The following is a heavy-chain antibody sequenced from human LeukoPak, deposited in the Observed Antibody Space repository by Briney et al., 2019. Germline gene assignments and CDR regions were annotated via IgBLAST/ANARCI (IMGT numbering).Heavy chain of an antibody. CDR2: IYYSGST. Sequence: TSETLSLTCTVSGGSISSYYWSWIRQPPGKGLGWIGYIYYSGSTNYNPSLKSRVTISVDTSKNQFSLKLSSVTAADTAVYYCARGFRSLYCSSTSCYAEGIPFDYWGQGTLVTVSS. CDR3: ARGFRSLYCSSTSCYAEGIPFDY. V-gene: IGHV4-59*01. CDR1: GGSISSYY. D-gene: IGHD2-2*01. J-gene: IGHJ4*02.